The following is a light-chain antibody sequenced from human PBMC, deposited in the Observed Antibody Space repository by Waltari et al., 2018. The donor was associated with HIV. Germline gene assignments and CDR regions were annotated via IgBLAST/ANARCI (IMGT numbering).Light chain of an antibody. Sequence: QTVVTQEPSFSVSPGGTVTLTCGLNSDSVSTTSFPSWYQQTPGQAPRTLIYITNIRSSGVPDRFSGSILGNKAALTITGAQADDESDYYCLVHMGHGAWVFGGGTKLTVL. CDR1: SDSVSTTSF. CDR3: LVHMGHGAWV. CDR2: ITN. J-gene: IGLJ3*02. V-gene: IGLV8-61*01.